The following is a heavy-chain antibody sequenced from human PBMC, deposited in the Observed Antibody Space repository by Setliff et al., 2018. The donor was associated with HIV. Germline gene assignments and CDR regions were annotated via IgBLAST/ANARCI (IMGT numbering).Heavy chain of an antibody. CDR2: IYYSGST. D-gene: IGHD3-3*01. Sequence: SETLSLTCTVSGGSISSYYWSWIRQPPGKGLEWIGYIYYSGSTNYNPSLKNRVTISVDTSKNQFSLKLSSVTAADTAVYYCARGYYNFWSGYPPLDYWGQGTLVTVS. V-gene: IGHV4-59*01. CDR1: GGSISSYY. CDR3: ARGYYNFWSGYPPLDY. J-gene: IGHJ4*02.